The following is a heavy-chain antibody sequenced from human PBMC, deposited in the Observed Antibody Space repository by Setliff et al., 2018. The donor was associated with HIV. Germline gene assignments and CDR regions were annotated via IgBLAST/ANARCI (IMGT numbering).Heavy chain of an antibody. Sequence: GESLKISCTGSGYSFTNYWIGWVRQVPGKGLEWMGIIFPGDSDTRYSPSFQGQVTISADTSISTAYLQWRSLKASDTAMYYCARQPGRAAMGRENYYYYYTDVWGKGTTVTVSS. CDR3: ARQPGRAAMGRENYYYYYTDV. J-gene: IGHJ6*03. CDR1: GYSFTNYW. V-gene: IGHV5-51*01. CDR2: IFPGDSDT. D-gene: IGHD2-2*01.